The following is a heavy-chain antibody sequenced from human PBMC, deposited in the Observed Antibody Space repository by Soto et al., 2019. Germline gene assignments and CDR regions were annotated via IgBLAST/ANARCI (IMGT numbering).Heavy chain of an antibody. CDR2: IYYSGST. J-gene: IGHJ6*02. V-gene: IGHV4-61*01. D-gene: IGHD3-9*01. CDR3: ARVELYYDILTGYYPYYYYGMDV. CDR1: GGSVSSGSYY. Sequence: SETLSLTCTVSGGSVSSGSYYWSWIRQPPGNELEWIGYIYYSGSTNYNPSLKSRVTISVDTSKNQFSLKLSSVTAADTAVYYCARVELYYDILTGYYPYYYYGMDVWGHGTTVTVS.